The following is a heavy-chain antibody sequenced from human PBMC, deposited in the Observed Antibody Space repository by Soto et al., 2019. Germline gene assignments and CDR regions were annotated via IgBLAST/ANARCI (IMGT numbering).Heavy chain of an antibody. D-gene: IGHD3-10*01. CDR1: GGSISSSSYY. J-gene: IGHJ5*02. CDR3: ARSTMVRCRLENWFDP. CDR2: IYYSGST. V-gene: IGHV4-39*01. Sequence: QLQLQESGPGLVKPSETLSLTCTVSGGSISSSSYYWGWIRQPPGKGLEWIGGIYYSGSTYYNPSLKSRVTISVDTSKNQFSRKLSSVTAADTAVYYCARSTMVRCRLENWFDPWGQGTLVTVSS.